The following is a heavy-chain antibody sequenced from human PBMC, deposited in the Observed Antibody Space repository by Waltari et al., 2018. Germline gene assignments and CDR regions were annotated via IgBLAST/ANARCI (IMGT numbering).Heavy chain of an antibody. Sequence: EVQLVESGGGWVQPGGSLRLSCAASGFTLSSYEMNWVRQAPGRGLEWVSYIISSGDGTYYADSVKGRFTISRDNAKNSLYLQMNSLRVEDTAVYYCARDTQQQLGLFDYWGQGTLVTVSS. CDR1: GFTLSSYE. J-gene: IGHJ4*02. CDR3: ARDTQQQLGLFDY. CDR2: IISSGDGT. D-gene: IGHD6-13*01. V-gene: IGHV3-48*03.